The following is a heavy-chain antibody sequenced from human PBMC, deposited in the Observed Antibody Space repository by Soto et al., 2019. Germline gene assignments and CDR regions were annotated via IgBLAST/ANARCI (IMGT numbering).Heavy chain of an antibody. D-gene: IGHD2-2*01. J-gene: IGHJ6*01. V-gene: IGHV3-30*18. CDR2: ISYHGNE. CDR1: GFTFSDYG. Sequence: GGSLRLSCVASGFTFSDYGMHWVRHSPGKGLEWVAVISYHGNEYYSDSVKGRSTISRDNSEKTLYLQMNSLRAEDTAVYYCAKLAVVVPATPHDYMDVWGQGTAVTVSS. CDR3: AKLAVVVPATPHDYMDV.